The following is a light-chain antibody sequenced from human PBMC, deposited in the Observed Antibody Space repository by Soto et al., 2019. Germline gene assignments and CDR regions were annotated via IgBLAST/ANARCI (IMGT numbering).Light chain of an antibody. Sequence: DIQMTQSPSSLSASVGDRVTITCRARQSISTYLNWYQQKPGKAPKLLISAASSLQSGVPSPFSGSGSGTDFTLTISSLQAEDSATYHWQQSYTTPLTFGGGTKVEIK. V-gene: IGKV1-39*01. CDR2: AAS. J-gene: IGKJ4*01. CDR1: QSISTY. CDR3: QQSYTTPLT.